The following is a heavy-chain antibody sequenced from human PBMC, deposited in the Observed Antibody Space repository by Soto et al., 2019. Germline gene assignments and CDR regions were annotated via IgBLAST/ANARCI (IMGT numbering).Heavy chain of an antibody. CDR1: GGSFSGYY. Sequence: PSETLSLTCAVSGGSFSGYYWSWIRQPPGKGLEWIGDINHSGSTNYNPYLKSRGTISVATSKNQFPMKLSSVTAADTAVYYCARRSSRVVGGSYLPGNYFDYWGQGTLVTVSS. J-gene: IGHJ4*02. CDR2: INHSGST. V-gene: IGHV4-34*01. D-gene: IGHD3-16*01. CDR3: ARRSSRVVGGSYLPGNYFDY.